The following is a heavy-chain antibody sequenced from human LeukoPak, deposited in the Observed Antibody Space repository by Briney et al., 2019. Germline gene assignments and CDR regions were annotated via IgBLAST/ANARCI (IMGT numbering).Heavy chain of an antibody. CDR1: EFTFSRYW. J-gene: IGHJ3*01. CDR2: IKRDGREK. Sequence: GGSLRLSCAASEFTFSRYWMSWVRQAPGKGLEWVANIKRDGREKYYVDSVKGRFTIARDNVKKSLYWQMNSLRSEDTAINYCARVASDRYGDAFDVWGQGTMVTVSS. V-gene: IGHV3-7*04. CDR3: ARVASDRYGDAFDV. D-gene: IGHD6-19*01.